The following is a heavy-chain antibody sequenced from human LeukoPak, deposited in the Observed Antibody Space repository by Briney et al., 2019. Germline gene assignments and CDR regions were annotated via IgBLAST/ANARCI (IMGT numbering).Heavy chain of an antibody. J-gene: IGHJ4*02. CDR2: IYWDDDK. CDR3: AHRRNDYGDYPGALRYYFDY. V-gene: IGHV2-5*02. Sequence: SGPTLVNPTQTLTLTCTFSGFSLSTSGVGVGWIRQPPGKALEWLALIYWDDDKRYSPSLKSRLTITKDTSKNQVVLAMTNMDPVDTATYYCAHRRNDYGDYPGALRYYFDYWGQGTLVTVSS. D-gene: IGHD4-17*01. CDR1: GFSLSTSGVG.